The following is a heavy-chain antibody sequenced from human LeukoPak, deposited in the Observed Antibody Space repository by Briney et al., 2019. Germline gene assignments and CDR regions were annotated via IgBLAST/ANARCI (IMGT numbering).Heavy chain of an antibody. Sequence: PGGSLRLSCAASGFTFSSYSMNWVRQAPGKGLEWVSNIRSNDGNTLYTDSVKGRFTISRDNAMNSLYLQINSLRTEDTAVYYCARDLPVGMTAHDAFDIWGQGTMVTVSS. CDR2: IRSNDGNT. D-gene: IGHD2-21*01. CDR1: GFTFSSYS. V-gene: IGHV3-48*01. CDR3: ARDLPVGMTAHDAFDI. J-gene: IGHJ3*02.